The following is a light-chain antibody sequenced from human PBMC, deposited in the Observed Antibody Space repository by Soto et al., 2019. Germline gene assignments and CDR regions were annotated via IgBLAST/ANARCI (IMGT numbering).Light chain of an antibody. CDR1: QSISSW. CDR2: DAS. V-gene: IGKV1-5*01. CDR3: QQYNSYSRYT. Sequence: DIQMTQSPSTLSASVGDRVTITCRASQSISSWLAWYQQKPGKAPKLLIYDASSLESGVPSRFSGSGSGTEFTLTISRLQPDDFATYYCQQYNSYSRYTFGQGTKLEIK. J-gene: IGKJ2*01.